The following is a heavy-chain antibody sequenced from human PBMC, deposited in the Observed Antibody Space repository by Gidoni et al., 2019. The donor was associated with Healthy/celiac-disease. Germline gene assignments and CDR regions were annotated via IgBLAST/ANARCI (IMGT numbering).Heavy chain of an antibody. V-gene: IGHV4-59*01. CDR3: ARGPPRDWGGWYYFDY. CDR1: GGSICSYY. Sequence: QVQLQASGPGLGKPSESLSLSCSVSGGSICSYYWSWIRQHPGKGLEWIGYIYSSGSTNYNPSLKIRVTISVDTSKNQFSLKLSSVTATDTAVYYCARGPPRDWGGWYYFDYWGQGTLVTVSS. CDR2: IYSSGST. J-gene: IGHJ4*02. D-gene: IGHD7-27*01.